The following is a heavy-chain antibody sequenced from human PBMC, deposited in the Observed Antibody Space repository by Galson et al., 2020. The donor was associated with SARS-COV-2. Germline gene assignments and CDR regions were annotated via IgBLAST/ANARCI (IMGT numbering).Heavy chain of an antibody. D-gene: IGHD3-22*01. V-gene: IGHV4-38-2*02. Sequence: SETLSLTCTVSGYSVSTTNYWGWVRQPPGRGLEWIGSVYPSGTTYYHPSLNSRVTISVDTSKNQFSLRLDSVTAADTALYYCARQGVNMIVLVTVPGWYFDLWGRGTLVTVSS. CDR3: ARQGVNMIVLVTVPGWYFDL. J-gene: IGHJ2*01. CDR1: GYSVSTTNY. CDR2: VYPSGTT.